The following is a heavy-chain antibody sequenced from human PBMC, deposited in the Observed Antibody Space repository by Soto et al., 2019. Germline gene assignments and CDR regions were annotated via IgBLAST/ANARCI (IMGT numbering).Heavy chain of an antibody. CDR3: ARDGDGYNN. CDR2: IYSSGGT. Sequence: QVQLQESGPGLVKPSETLSLTCSVSGGSVTSGSYYWSWIRQPPGKGLEWIGYIYSSGGTSYNPSLNSRVTISVDTSKNQFSLKLTSVTAADPAVYYCARDGDGYNNWGQGTLVTVSS. J-gene: IGHJ4*02. V-gene: IGHV4-61*01. D-gene: IGHD5-12*01. CDR1: GGSVTSGSYY.